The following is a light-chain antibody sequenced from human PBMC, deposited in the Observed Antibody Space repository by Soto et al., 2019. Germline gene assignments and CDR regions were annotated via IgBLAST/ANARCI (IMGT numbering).Light chain of an antibody. CDR2: DVS. CDR1: SCDVGGYNY. CDR3: SSYTSSSTV. V-gene: IGLV2-14*01. Sequence: QSALTQPASVSGSPGQSITISCTATSCDVGGYNYVSWYQQHPGKAPKLMIYDVSNRPSGVSNRFSGSKSGNTASLTISGLQAEDEADYYCSSYTSSSTVFGTGTKVTVL. J-gene: IGLJ1*01.